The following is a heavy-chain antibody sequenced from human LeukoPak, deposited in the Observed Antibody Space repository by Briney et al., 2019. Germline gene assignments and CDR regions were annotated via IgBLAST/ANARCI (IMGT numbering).Heavy chain of an antibody. CDR1: GFTFYDYA. V-gene: IGHV3-9*01. Sequence: PGRSLRLSCAASGFTFYDYAMHWVRQAPGKGLEWVSGITWNSGTIGYADSVKGRFTISRDNAKNSLYLQMTSLRAEDTALYYCARGYYAASVRFDYWGRGTLVTVSS. J-gene: IGHJ4*02. CDR3: ARGYYAASVRFDY. CDR2: ITWNSGTI. D-gene: IGHD3-10*01.